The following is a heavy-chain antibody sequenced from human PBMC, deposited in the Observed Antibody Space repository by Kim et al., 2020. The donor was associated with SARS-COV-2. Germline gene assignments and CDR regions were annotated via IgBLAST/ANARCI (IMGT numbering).Heavy chain of an antibody. J-gene: IGHJ4*02. CDR2: IWYDGSNK. CDR3: ARDGLALLSYFDY. V-gene: IGHV3-33*01. CDR1: GFTFSSYG. D-gene: IGHD3-10*01. Sequence: GGSLRLSCAASGFTFSSYGMHWVRQAPGKGLEWVAVIWYDGSNKYYADSVKGRFTISRDNSKNTLYLQMNSLRAEDTAVYYCARDGLALLSYFDYWGQGTLVTVSS.